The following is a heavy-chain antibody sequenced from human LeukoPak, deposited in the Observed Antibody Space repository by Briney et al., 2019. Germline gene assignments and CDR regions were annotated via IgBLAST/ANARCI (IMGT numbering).Heavy chain of an antibody. J-gene: IGHJ4*02. CDR1: GFTFSTYW. CDR2: IKQDGSEK. Sequence: GGSLRLSCAASGFTFSTYWMSWVRQTPEKGLEWVAHIKQDGSEKYYVDSVKGRFTISRDSAKNSLFLQMNSLRVEDTAVYYCATHWRGRWGQGTLVTVSS. D-gene: IGHD1-1*01. CDR3: ATHWRGR. V-gene: IGHV3-7*01.